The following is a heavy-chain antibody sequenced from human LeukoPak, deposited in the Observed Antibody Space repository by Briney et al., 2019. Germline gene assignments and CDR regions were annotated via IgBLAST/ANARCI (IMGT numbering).Heavy chain of an antibody. V-gene: IGHV3-21*01. CDR3: ARRGGSSSRRSPIDY. Sequence: GSLRLSCAASGFTFSSYSMNWVRQAPGKGLEWVSSISSSSSYIYYADSVKGRFTISRDNAKNSLFLQMNGLRAEDTAVYYCARRGGSSSRRSPIDYWGQGTLVTVSS. CDR1: GFTFSSYS. CDR2: ISSSSSYI. J-gene: IGHJ4*02. D-gene: IGHD6-6*01.